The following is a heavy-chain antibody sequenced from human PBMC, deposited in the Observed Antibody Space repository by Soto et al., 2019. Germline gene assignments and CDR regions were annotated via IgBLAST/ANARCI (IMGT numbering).Heavy chain of an antibody. Sequence: QVQLVESGGGVVQPGRSLRLSCAASGFTFSSYAMHWVRQAPGKGLEWVAVISYDGSNKYYADSVKGRFTISRDNSKNTLYLQMNSLRAEDTAVYYCAREFRGWLDPWGQGTLVTVSS. D-gene: IGHD3-10*01. V-gene: IGHV3-30-3*01. J-gene: IGHJ5*02. CDR3: AREFRGWLDP. CDR1: GFTFSSYA. CDR2: ISYDGSNK.